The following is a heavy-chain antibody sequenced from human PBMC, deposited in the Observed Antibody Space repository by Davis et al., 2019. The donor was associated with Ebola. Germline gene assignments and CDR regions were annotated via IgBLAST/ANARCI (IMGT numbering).Heavy chain of an antibody. J-gene: IGHJ3*02. CDR1: GGSSSSSNYY. Sequence: MPSETLSLTCTVSGGSSSSSNYYWTWIRQSPGKGLEWIGDINHGGRTNYNPSLGSRPTISLDASKNQFSLRLSSVTAADTAVYYCARGGYDFLTGFPDAFDIWGQGPMVTVSS. D-gene: IGHD3-9*01. CDR2: INHGGRT. V-gene: IGHV4-39*07. CDR3: ARGGYDFLTGFPDAFDI.